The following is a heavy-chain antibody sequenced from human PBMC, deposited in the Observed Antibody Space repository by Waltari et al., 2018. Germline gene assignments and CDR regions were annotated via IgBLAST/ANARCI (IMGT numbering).Heavy chain of an antibody. CDR1: GGSISSYY. CDR2: IYYSGST. Sequence: QVQLQESGPGLVKPSETLSLTCTVSGGSISSYYWSWIRQPPGKGLEWIGYIYYSGSTYYNPSLKSRVTISVDTSKNQFSLKLSSVTAADTAVYYCARHLVAGFDPWGQGTLVTVSS. J-gene: IGHJ5*02. V-gene: IGHV4-59*08. D-gene: IGHD2-15*01. CDR3: ARHLVAGFDP.